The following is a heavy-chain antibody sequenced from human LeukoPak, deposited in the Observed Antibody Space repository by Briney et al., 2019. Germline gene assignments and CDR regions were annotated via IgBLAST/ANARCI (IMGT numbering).Heavy chain of an antibody. J-gene: IGHJ4*02. Sequence: PGGSLRLSCAASGFTFSSYAMHWVRQAPGKGLEWVAVIPYDGSNKYYADSVKGRFTISRDNSKNTLYLQMNSLRAEDTAVYYCARVITMIVVDYWGQGTLVTVSS. V-gene: IGHV3-30-3*01. CDR3: ARVITMIVVDY. CDR1: GFTFSSYA. D-gene: IGHD3-22*01. CDR2: IPYDGSNK.